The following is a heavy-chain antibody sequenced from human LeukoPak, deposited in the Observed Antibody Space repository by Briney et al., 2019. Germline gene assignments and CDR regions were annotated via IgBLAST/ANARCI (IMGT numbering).Heavy chain of an antibody. D-gene: IGHD3-10*01. CDR2: INAGNGNT. V-gene: IGHV1-3*01. CDR3: AREIWFGESAFDD. CDR1: GYTFTSYA. Sequence: ASVKVSCKASGYTFTSYAMHWVRQAPGQRLEWMGWINAGNGNTKYSQKFQGRVTITRDTSASTAYMELSSLRSEDTAVYYCAREIWFGESAFDDWGQGTLVTVSS. J-gene: IGHJ4*02.